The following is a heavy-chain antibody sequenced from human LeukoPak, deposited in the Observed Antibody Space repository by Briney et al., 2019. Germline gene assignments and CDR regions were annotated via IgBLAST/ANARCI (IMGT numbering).Heavy chain of an antibody. J-gene: IGHJ4*02. Sequence: PSETLPLTCTVSGGSINNYYWSWIRQPAGKGLEWIGRIYTTGSTNYNPSLKSRITMSVDTSKNQFSLKLSSVTAADTAVYYCARSGSYSGPYVYWGQGTVVTVSS. V-gene: IGHV4-4*07. D-gene: IGHD1-26*01. CDR3: ARSGSYSGPYVY. CDR1: GGSINNYY. CDR2: IYTTGST.